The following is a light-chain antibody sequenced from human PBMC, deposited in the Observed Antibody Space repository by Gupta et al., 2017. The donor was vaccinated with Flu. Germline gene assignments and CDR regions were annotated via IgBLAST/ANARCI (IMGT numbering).Light chain of an antibody. CDR3: QSAGISYSSPEV. CDR1: ALPKQD. Sequence: SYELTQPPSVSVSPGQTAKISCSGDALPKQDVHWYQQKPGQAPVLVIYKDSERPSGTPERFSGYRSGTTATPTISGVQSEDEADYYCQSAGISYSSPEVFGSGTKLTVL. V-gene: IGLV3-25*02. J-gene: IGLJ1*01. CDR2: KDS.